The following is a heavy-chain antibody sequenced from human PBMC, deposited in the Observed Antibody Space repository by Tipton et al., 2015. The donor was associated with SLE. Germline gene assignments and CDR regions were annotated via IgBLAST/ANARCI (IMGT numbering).Heavy chain of an antibody. CDR1: GFTFSSYG. J-gene: IGHJ3*02. V-gene: IGHV3-23*01. CDR2: ISGSGGST. Sequence: GSLRLSCAASGFTFSSYGMHWVRQAPGKGLEWVSTISGSGGSTYYADSVKGRFTISRDNSKNTLYLQMNSLRAEDTAVYYCAKGKGARVFAFDIWGQGTMVTVSS. D-gene: IGHD1-26*01. CDR3: AKGKGARVFAFDI.